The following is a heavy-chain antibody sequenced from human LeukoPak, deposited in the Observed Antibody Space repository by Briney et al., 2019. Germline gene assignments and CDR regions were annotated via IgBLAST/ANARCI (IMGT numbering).Heavy chain of an antibody. CDR3: ARGIVGASTLTNWFDP. CDR2: ISWNTINM. Sequence: GGSLRLSCAASGFTFDDYAMHWVRQAPGKGLEWVSGISWNTINMGYADSVKGRFTISRDNAKNSLSLQMNSLRAEDTALYHCARGIVGASTLTNWFDPWGQGTLVTVSS. J-gene: IGHJ5*02. D-gene: IGHD1-26*01. V-gene: IGHV3-9*01. CDR1: GFTFDDYA.